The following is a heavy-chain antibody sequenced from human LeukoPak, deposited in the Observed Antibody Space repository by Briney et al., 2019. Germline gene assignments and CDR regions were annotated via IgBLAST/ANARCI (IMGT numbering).Heavy chain of an antibody. CDR3: ARDGGYDRPGIDY. Sequence: SETLSLTCTVSRGSISSYYWSWIRQSPRTGLEWIGYVSDRGGTNYNPSLKSRVTISVDTSKNQFSLKLRSVTAADTAVYYCARDGGYDRPGIDYWGQGTLVTVSS. J-gene: IGHJ4*02. V-gene: IGHV4-59*01. CDR2: VSDRGGT. D-gene: IGHD5-12*01. CDR1: RGSISSYY.